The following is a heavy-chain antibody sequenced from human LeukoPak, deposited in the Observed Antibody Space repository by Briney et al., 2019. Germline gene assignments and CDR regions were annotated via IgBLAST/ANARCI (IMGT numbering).Heavy chain of an antibody. J-gene: IGHJ4*02. CDR1: GFTFSSYS. D-gene: IGHD1-26*01. V-gene: IGHV3-21*01. Sequence: GGPLRLSCAASGFTFSSYSMNWVRQAPGKPLGWASSISSSSSYIYYADSVKARFTISRHNTKNSLYLQMNSRRAEVTAVYYCARVGVVGVYYFDYWGQGTLVTVSS. CDR3: ARVGVVGVYYFDY. CDR2: ISSSSSYI.